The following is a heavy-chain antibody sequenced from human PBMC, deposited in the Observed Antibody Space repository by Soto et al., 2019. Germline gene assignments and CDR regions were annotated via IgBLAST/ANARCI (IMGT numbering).Heavy chain of an antibody. D-gene: IGHD6-13*01. CDR1: GLTFSSYA. CDR3: AKDPVGEQQPIYYYYGMDV. J-gene: IGHJ6*02. CDR2: ISGSGGST. Sequence: PGGSLRLSCAASGLTFSSYAMSWVRQAPGKGLEWVSAISGSGGSTYYADSVKGRLTISRDNSKNTLYLQMNSLRAEDTAVYYCAKDPVGEQQPIYYYYGMDVWGQGTTVTVSS. V-gene: IGHV3-23*01.